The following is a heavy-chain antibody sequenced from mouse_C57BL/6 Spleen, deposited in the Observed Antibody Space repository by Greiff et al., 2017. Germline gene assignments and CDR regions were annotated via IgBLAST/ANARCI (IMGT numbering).Heavy chain of an antibody. D-gene: IGHD1-1*01. V-gene: IGHV1-54*01. CDR1: GYAFTNYL. J-gene: IGHJ1*03. CDR3: ARRITTVGGYFDG. Sequence: VQVVESGAELVRPGTSVKVSCKASGYAFTNYLIEWVKQRPGQGLEWIGVINPGSGGTNYNEKFKGKATLTADKSSSTAYMQLSSLTSEDSAVYFCARRITTVGGYFDGWGTGTTVTVSS. CDR2: INPGSGGT.